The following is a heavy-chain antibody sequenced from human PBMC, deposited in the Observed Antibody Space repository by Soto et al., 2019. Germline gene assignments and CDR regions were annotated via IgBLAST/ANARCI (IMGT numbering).Heavy chain of an antibody. CDR3: ARDGPYSSSSGIYYYYGMDV. CDR2: ISYDGSNK. Sequence: GGSLRLSCAASGFTFSSYAMHWVRQAPGKGLEWVAVISYDGSNKYYADSVKGRFTISRDNSKNTLYLQMNSLRAEDTAVYYCARDGPYSSSSGIYYYYGMDVWGQGTTVTVYS. D-gene: IGHD6-13*01. J-gene: IGHJ6*02. V-gene: IGHV3-30-3*01. CDR1: GFTFSSYA.